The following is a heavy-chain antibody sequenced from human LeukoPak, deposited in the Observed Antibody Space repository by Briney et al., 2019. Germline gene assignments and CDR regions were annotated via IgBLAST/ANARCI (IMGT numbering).Heavy chain of an antibody. J-gene: IGHJ4*02. CDR1: GYTFTGYY. CDR3: ARIFSLAYCGGDCYPAIDY. D-gene: IGHD2-21*02. V-gene: IGHV1-2*06. CDR2: INPNSGGT. Sequence: AASVKVSCKASGYTFTGYYMHWVRQAPGQGLEWMGRINPNSGGTNYAQKFQGRVTMTRDTSISTAYMELSRLRSDDTAVYYCARIFSLAYCGGDCYPAIDYWGQGTLVTVSS.